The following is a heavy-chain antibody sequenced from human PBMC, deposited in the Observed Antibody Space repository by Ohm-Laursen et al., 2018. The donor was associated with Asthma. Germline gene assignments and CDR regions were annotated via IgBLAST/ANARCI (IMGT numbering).Heavy chain of an antibody. Sequence: SLRLSCAASGYSFSLYSIHWIRQAPGKGLQWVASISTASTFIYYADSVRGRFTTSRDNAKNLVYLQMDSLRVDDTALYYCARDVMEWYLPAFDFWGQGTLVTVSS. CDR3: ARDVMEWYLPAFDF. V-gene: IGHV3-21*01. CDR2: ISTASTFI. D-gene: IGHD3-3*01. J-gene: IGHJ4*02. CDR1: GYSFSLYS.